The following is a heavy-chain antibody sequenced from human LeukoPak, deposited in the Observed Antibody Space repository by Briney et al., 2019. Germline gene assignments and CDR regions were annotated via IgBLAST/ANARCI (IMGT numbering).Heavy chain of an antibody. V-gene: IGHV1-18*01. CDR2: ISAYNGNT. CDR3: ARGHSSGWYGWGANDY. CDR1: GYTFTSYG. J-gene: IGHJ4*02. D-gene: IGHD6-19*01. Sequence: ASVKVSCKASGYTFTSYGISWVRQAPGQGFEWMGWISAYNGNTNYAQKLQGRVTMTTDTSTSTAYMELRSLRSDDTAVYYCARGHSSGWYGWGANDYWGQGTLVTVSS.